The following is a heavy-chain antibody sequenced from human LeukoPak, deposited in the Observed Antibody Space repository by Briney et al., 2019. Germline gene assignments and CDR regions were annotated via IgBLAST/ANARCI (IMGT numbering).Heavy chain of an antibody. CDR3: ARARYSSGYSPSVRYYYYMDV. Sequence: GGSLRLSCAASGFTFSSYWMSWVRQAPGKGLEWVANIKQDGSEKYYVDSVKGRFTISRDNAKNSLYLQMNSLRAEDTAVYYCARARYSSGYSPSVRYYYYMDVWGKGTTVTVSS. J-gene: IGHJ6*03. V-gene: IGHV3-7*01. CDR1: GFTFSSYW. CDR2: IKQDGSEK. D-gene: IGHD3-22*01.